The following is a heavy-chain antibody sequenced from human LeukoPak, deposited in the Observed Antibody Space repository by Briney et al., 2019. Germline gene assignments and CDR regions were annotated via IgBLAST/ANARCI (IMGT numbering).Heavy chain of an antibody. CDR3: ARGEGDGYETDY. V-gene: IGHV1-69*04. CDR2: IIPILGIA. J-gene: IGHJ4*02. D-gene: IGHD5-12*01. Sequence: ASVKVSCKASGGTFSSYAISWVRQAPGQGLEWMGRIIPILGIANYAQKLQGRVTITADKSTSTAYMELSSLRSEDTAVYYCARGEGDGYETDYWGQGTLVTVSS. CDR1: GGTFSSYA.